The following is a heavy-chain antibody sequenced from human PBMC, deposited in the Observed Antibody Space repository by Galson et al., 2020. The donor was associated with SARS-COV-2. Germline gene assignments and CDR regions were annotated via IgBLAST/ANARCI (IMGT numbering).Heavy chain of an antibody. V-gene: IGHV4-34*01. CDR3: ARTKARESTFYYHYYYMDV. CDR1: GESFSDYY. D-gene: IGHD3-10*01. J-gene: IGHJ6*03. Sequence: SETLSLTCAVYGESFSDYYWYWTWIRQPPGKGLEWIGEINYSGSTNYNPSLKSRVTISLDTSKKQFSLKLTTVTAADTAVYYCARTKARESTFYYHYYYMDVWGKGTTVIVSS. CDR2: INYSGST.